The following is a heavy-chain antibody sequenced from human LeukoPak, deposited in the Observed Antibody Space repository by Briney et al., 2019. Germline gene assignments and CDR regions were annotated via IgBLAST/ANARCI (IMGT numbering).Heavy chain of an antibody. CDR3: ARVRGYDILTGYAFDI. CDR1: GGSISSYY. J-gene: IGHJ3*02. V-gene: IGHV4-59*01. Sequence: PSETLSLTCTVPGGSISSYYWIWLRQPPGKGLEWIGYIYYSGSTNYNPSLKSRVTISVDTSKNQFSLKLSSVTAADTAVYYCARVRGYDILTGYAFDIWGQGTMVTVSS. D-gene: IGHD3-9*01. CDR2: IYYSGST.